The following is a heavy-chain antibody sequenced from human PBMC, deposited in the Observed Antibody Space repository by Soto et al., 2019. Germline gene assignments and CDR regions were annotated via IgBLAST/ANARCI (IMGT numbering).Heavy chain of an antibody. CDR3: TRASSLDFDF. J-gene: IGHJ4*02. D-gene: IGHD3-16*01. CDR1: GFTFGDYA. CDR2: IRRNAYGGTT. V-gene: IGHV3-49*04. Sequence: PGGSLRLSCTTSGFTFGDYALSWVRQAPGKGLEWVGFIRRNAYGGTTDYAASVKGRFTISRDDSKSIAYLQMNSLRTEDTALYYSTRASSLDFDFWGQGTLVTLSS.